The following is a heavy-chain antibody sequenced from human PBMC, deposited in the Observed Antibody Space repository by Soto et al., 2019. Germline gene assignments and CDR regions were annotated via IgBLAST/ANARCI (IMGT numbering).Heavy chain of an antibody. CDR3: AKHPTIIVPTVYATHYFDY. V-gene: IGHV4-39*01. Sequence: QLQLQESGPGLVKPSETLSLTCTVSGGSISSSTSYWGWIRQPPGKGLEWIGSVYYTGSAHYHPSLKSRVTISVDTPKNQVSLKLSSVTAADTAVYCCAKHPTIIVPTVYATHYFDYWGQGTLITVSS. J-gene: IGHJ4*02. CDR2: VYYTGSA. D-gene: IGHD2-15*01. CDR1: GGSISSSTSY.